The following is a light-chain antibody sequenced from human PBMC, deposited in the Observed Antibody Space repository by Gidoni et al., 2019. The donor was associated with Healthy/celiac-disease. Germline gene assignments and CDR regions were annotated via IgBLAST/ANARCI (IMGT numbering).Light chain of an antibody. J-gene: IGKJ3*01. CDR3: QQYNSYSRS. CDR1: QSISSW. CDR2: KAS. Sequence: DIQMTQSPSTLSASLGDRVTITCRASQSISSWLAWYQQKPGKAPKLLIYKASSLESGVPSRFSGSGSGTEFTLTISSLQPDDFATYYCQQYNSYSRSFDPGTKVDIK. V-gene: IGKV1-5*03.